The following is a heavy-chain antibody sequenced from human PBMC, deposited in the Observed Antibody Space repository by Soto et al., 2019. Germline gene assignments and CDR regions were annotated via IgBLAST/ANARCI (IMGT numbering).Heavy chain of an antibody. Sequence: GGSLRISCAASGFTFSDYGLHWVRQAPGKGLEWVAFLSHHSYKKYYAVSVKGRFTVSRDNSKNTLYLQMNSLRTEDTAVYYCAKDWVGGSNRYYLEYWGQGTPVTVSS. V-gene: IGHV3-30*02. J-gene: IGHJ4*02. CDR3: AKDWVGGSNRYYLEY. D-gene: IGHD1-26*01. CDR2: LSHHSYKK. CDR1: GFTFSDYG.